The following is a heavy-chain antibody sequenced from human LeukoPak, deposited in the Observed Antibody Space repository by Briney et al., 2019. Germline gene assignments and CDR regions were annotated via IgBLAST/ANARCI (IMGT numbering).Heavy chain of an antibody. Sequence: SETLSLTCTVSGGSISSYSWSWIRQPPGKGLEWIGYIYYSGSTNYNPSLKSRVTISVDTSKNQFSLKLSSVTAADTAVYYCARHDGSRTRWLQLDFDYWGQGTLVTVSS. J-gene: IGHJ4*02. D-gene: IGHD5-12*01. V-gene: IGHV4-59*08. CDR1: GGSISSYS. CDR3: ARHDGSRTRWLQLDFDY. CDR2: IYYSGST.